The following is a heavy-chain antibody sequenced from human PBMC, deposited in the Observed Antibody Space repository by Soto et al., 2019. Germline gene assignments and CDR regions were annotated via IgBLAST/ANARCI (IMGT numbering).Heavy chain of an antibody. D-gene: IGHD6-13*01. V-gene: IGHV3-7*05. J-gene: IGHJ3*02. CDR3: ARDVSPGSSSVYLDAFDI. CDR2: INRDGSKK. CDR1: GFTLSAYW. Sequence: EVQLEESGGDLVQPGGSLRLSCAASGFTLSAYWMTWVRQAPGKGLEWVANINRDGSKKSYLDSVRGRFTISRDNVRNSLYLQMDSLRADDTALYYCARDVSPGSSSVYLDAFDIWGQGTMVTVSS.